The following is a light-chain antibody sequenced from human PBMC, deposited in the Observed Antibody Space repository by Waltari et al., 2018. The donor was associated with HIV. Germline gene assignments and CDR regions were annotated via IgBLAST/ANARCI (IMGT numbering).Light chain of an antibody. Sequence: EIVLTQSPDTLSLSPGERATLSCRASQSVGNFLAWYQQKPGQAPRLLVYYASNRATGIPARFSGSGSGTDFTLTISRLEADDFATYYCLQSSSAPWTFGHGTKVEVK. CDR1: QSVGNF. CDR3: LQSSSAPWT. CDR2: YAS. V-gene: IGKV3-11*01. J-gene: IGKJ1*01.